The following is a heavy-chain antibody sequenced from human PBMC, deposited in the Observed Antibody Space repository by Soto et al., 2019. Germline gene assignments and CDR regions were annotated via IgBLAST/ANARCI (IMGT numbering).Heavy chain of an antibody. Sequence: QLQLQESGPGLVKPSETLSLTCAVSGASISRTGFHWGWIRQPPGQGLEWIGSIYEGGTTFYNSSLKSRVTISADTSKNHFSLKPNSVTAADTAVYFCARRGSGHTFDYWGQGTLVTVSS. J-gene: IGHJ4*02. CDR3: ARRGSGHTFDY. V-gene: IGHV4-39*01. CDR2: IYEGGTT. CDR1: GASISRTGFH. D-gene: IGHD3-10*01.